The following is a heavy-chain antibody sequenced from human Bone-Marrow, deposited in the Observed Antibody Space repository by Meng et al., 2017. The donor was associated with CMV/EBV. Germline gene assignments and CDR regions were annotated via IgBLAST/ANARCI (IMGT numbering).Heavy chain of an antibody. Sequence: SETLSLTCTVSGGSISSSSYYWGWIRQPPGKGLEWIGSIYYSGSTYYNPSLKSRVTISVDTSKNQFSLKLSSVTDADTAVYYCARMDYYGSGIDYWGQGTLVTVSS. V-gene: IGHV4-39*07. CDR3: ARMDYYGSGIDY. CDR2: IYYSGST. J-gene: IGHJ4*02. CDR1: GGSISSSSYY. D-gene: IGHD3-10*01.